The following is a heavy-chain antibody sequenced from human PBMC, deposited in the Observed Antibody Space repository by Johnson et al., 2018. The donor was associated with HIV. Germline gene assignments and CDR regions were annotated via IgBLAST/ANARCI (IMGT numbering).Heavy chain of an antibody. V-gene: IGHV3-30*18. D-gene: IGHD2-15*01. CDR2: IWYDGSKK. CDR1: GFTFSSYG. J-gene: IGHJ3*02. CDR3: AKEGSSSPWAFDI. Sequence: QVQLVESGGGVAQPGRSLRLSCAASGFTFSSYGMHWVRQAPGKGLEWVAVIWYDGSKKYYVESVQGRFTISRDNSKNTLYLQMNNLRPEDTALYYCAKEGSSSPWAFDIWGQGTMVTVSS.